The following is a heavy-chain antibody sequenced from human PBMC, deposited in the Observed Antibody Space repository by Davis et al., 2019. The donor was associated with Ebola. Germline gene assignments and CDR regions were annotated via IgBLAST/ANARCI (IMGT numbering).Heavy chain of an antibody. Sequence: PGGSLRLSCAASGFTFSSYWMSWVRQAPRKGLEWVANIEQDGSERYYVDSVKGRFTISRDNAKNSLYLQMNSLGAEDTAVYYCARDWGAAARRRHGYYYHYGIDVWGKGTTVTVSS. J-gene: IGHJ6*04. CDR1: GFTFSSYW. CDR2: IEQDGSER. V-gene: IGHV3-7*01. D-gene: IGHD6-6*01. CDR3: ARDWGAAARRRHGYYYHYGIDV.